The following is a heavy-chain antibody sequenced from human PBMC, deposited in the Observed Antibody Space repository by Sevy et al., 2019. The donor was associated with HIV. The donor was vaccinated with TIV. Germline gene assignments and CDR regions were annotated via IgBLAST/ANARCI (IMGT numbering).Heavy chain of an antibody. D-gene: IGHD3-16*01. CDR2: INHSGST. Sequence: SETLSLTCAVYGGSFSGYYWSWIRQPPGKGLEWIGEINHSGSTNYNPSLKSRVTISVDTSKNQFSLKLSSVTAADTGVYCWGGGGGGGGYFDYWGQGTLVTVSS. CDR1: GGSFSGYY. V-gene: IGHV4-34*01. J-gene: IGHJ4*02. CDR3: GGGGGGGGYFDY.